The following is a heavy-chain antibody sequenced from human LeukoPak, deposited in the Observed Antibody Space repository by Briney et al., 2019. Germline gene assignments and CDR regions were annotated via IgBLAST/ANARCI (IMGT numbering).Heavy chain of an antibody. CDR3: ARAIVEMATMGGY. J-gene: IGHJ4*02. CDR1: GGTFSSYA. V-gene: IGHV1-69*13. D-gene: IGHD5-24*01. Sequence: SVKVSCKASGGTFSSYAISWVRQAPGQGLEWMGGIIPIFGTANYAQKFQGRVTITADESTSTDYMELSSLRSEDTAVYYCARAIVEMATMGGYWGQGTLVTVSS. CDR2: IIPIFGTA.